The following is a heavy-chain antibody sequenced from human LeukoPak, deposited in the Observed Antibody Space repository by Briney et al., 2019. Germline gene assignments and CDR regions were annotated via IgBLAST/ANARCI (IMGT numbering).Heavy chain of an antibody. D-gene: IGHD2-15*01. J-gene: IGHJ6*02. Sequence: GGSLRLSCAASGFTFSSYAMHWVRQAPGKGLEWVAVISYDGSNKYYADSVKGRFTISRDNSKNTLYLQMNSLRAEDTAVYYCARDLVVAADYYYYGMDVWGQGTRVTVSS. CDR2: ISYDGSNK. CDR1: GFTFSSYA. CDR3: ARDLVVAADYYYYGMDV. V-gene: IGHV3-30-3*01.